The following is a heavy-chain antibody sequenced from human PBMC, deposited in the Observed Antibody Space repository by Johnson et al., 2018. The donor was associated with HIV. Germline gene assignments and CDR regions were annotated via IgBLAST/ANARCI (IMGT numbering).Heavy chain of an antibody. CDR1: GFTFDDYA. CDR3: AKDTGAYYYDSSGYWDAFDI. D-gene: IGHD3-22*01. V-gene: IGHV3-9*01. J-gene: IGHJ3*02. Sequence: VQLVESGGGLVQPGRSLRLSCAASGFTFDDYAMHWVRQAPGKGLEWVSGISWNSGSIGYADSVKGRITISRDNAKNSLYLQMNSLRAEDTALYYCAKDTGAYYYDSSGYWDAFDIWGQGTMVTVSS. CDR2: ISWNSGSI.